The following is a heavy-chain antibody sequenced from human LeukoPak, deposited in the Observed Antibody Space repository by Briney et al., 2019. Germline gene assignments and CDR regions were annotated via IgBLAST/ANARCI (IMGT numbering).Heavy chain of an antibody. J-gene: IGHJ3*01. Sequence: GGSLRLSCAASGFTVSSNYMSWVRQAPGKGLEWVSVIYSGDNTYYADSVKGRFTITRDNSNNTLYLQMNSLRAEDTAVYYCARTIYYYESTSYFSDAFDVWGQGTMVTVSS. V-gene: IGHV3-66*01. CDR2: IYSGDNT. CDR1: GFTVSSNY. D-gene: IGHD3-22*01. CDR3: ARTIYYYESTSYFSDAFDV.